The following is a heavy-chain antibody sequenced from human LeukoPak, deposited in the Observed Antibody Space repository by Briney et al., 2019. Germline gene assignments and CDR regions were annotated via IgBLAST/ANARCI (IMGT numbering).Heavy chain of an antibody. Sequence: PGGALRLSCAASGVTFSSYAMSWVRQAPGKGLEWVPAISGSGGSTYYADSVKGRFTISRDNSKTTMYLQMNRLRAEDTAVYYCAKDLPHYSGHGTLVLVSS. V-gene: IGHV3-23*01. CDR1: GVTFSSYA. J-gene: IGHJ4*01. CDR3: AKDLPHY. CDR2: ISGSGGST.